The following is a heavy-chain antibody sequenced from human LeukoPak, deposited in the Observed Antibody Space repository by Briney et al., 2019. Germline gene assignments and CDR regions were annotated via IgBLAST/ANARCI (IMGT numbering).Heavy chain of an antibody. V-gene: IGHV3-23*01. CDR3: AKDDDWGRYKH. J-gene: IGHJ1*01. D-gene: IGHD3-16*01. CDR1: GSTFSSHG. CDR2: ISPSGGIT. Sequence: QTGGSLRLSCAASGSTFSSHGMNWVRRAPGKGLEWVSGISPSGGITYYTDSVKGRFTISRDNSKNTQSLQMNSLRAEDTAVYYCAKDDDWGRYKHWGQGTLVTVSS.